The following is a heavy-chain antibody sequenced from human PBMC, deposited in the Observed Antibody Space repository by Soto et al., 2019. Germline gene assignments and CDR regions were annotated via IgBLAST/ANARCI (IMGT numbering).Heavy chain of an antibody. V-gene: IGHV1-18*04. J-gene: IGHJ6*02. CDR1: GYNFSTYG. CDR3: ARINHYYYYYGMDV. CDR2: ISPYNGNT. Sequence: ASVKVSCKASGYNFSTYGIFWVRQAPGQGLEWMGWISPYNGNTQSEHKFQGRLTLTTDTSTSTVYMELRSLRSDDTAVYYCARINHYYYYYGMDVWGQGTTVTVSS.